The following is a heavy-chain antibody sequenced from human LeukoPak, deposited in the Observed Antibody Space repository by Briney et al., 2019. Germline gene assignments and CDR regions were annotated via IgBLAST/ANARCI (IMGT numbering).Heavy chain of an antibody. CDR1: GGSLSSSGYY. Sequence: KPSETLSLTCTVSGGSLSSSGYYWGWIRQPPGKGLEWVARIFYSGSTYYNPSLKSRVTISVDTSKNQLSLKLSSLTAADTAVYYCARHEYSGSYYGLSWFDPWGQGTLVTVSS. V-gene: IGHV4-39*01. CDR3: ARHEYSGSYYGLSWFDP. J-gene: IGHJ5*02. D-gene: IGHD1-26*01. CDR2: IFYSGST.